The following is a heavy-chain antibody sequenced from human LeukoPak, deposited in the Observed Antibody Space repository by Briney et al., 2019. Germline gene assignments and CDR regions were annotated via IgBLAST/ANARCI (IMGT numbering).Heavy chain of an antibody. V-gene: IGHV4-38-2*02. CDR1: GYSISSGYY. CDR3: ARDPNDYGDGRRFDP. CDR2: IYHSGST. J-gene: IGHJ5*02. D-gene: IGHD4-17*01. Sequence: PSETLSLTCNVSGYSISSGYYWGWIRQPPGKGLEWIGSIYHSGSTYYNPSLKSRVTISVDTSKNQFSLKLSSVTAADTAVYYCARDPNDYGDGRRFDPWGQGTLVTVSS.